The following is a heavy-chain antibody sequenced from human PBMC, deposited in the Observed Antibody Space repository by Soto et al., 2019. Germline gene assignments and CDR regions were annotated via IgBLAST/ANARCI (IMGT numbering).Heavy chain of an antibody. J-gene: IGHJ5*02. CDR2: IYYTGSI. CDR1: GGSISSLY. CDR3: ARALVTGTTGSLDWFDP. D-gene: IGHD1-20*01. Sequence: SETLSLTCTVSGGSISSLYRSWIRQPPGKGLEWIGYIYYTGSINYNPSLKSRVTISVDTPKNQFSLKVSSVTAADTAVYYCARALVTGTTGSLDWFDPWGQGTLVTVSS. V-gene: IGHV4-59*11.